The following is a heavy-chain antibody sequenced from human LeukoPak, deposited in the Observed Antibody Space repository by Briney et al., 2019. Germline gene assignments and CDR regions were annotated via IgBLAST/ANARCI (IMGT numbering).Heavy chain of an antibody. D-gene: IGHD2-2*01. CDR3: ARDRLGYCSSTSCREDAFDI. CDR1: GGTFSSYA. J-gene: IGHJ3*02. V-gene: IGHV1-69*05. CDR2: IIPIFGTA. Sequence: ASVKVSCKASGGTFSSYAISWVRQAPGQGLEWMGGIIPIFGTANYAQKLQGRVTMTTDTSTSTAYMELRSLRSDDTAVYYCARDRLGYCSSTSCREDAFDIWGQGTMVTVSS.